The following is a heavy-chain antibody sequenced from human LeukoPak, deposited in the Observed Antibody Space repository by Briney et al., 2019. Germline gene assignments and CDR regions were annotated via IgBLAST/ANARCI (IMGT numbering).Heavy chain of an antibody. CDR3: ARGSSLTFGGVIPYYYYGMDV. CDR1: GYTFTSYD. V-gene: IGHV1-8*01. D-gene: IGHD3-16*01. CDR2: MNPNSGNT. Sequence: ASVKVSCKASGYTFTSYDINWVRQATGQGLEWMGWMNPNSGNTGYAQKFQGRVTMTRNTSISTAYMELSSLRSEDTAVYYCARGSSLTFGGVIPYYYYGMDVWGQGTTVTVSS. J-gene: IGHJ6*02.